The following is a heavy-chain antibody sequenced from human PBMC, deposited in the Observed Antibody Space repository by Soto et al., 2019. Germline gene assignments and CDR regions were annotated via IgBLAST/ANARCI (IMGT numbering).Heavy chain of an antibody. Sequence: QEQVVQSGPAMKEPGSSVKVSCRASGIMSSGYGFSWVRQAPGQGLEWVGMINPILDSTHYAQNLQGRVSLSVDKSTDTASLEVTSLRLEATAIYFCATMKRARLDSWGRGTVVTVSS. CDR1: GIMSSGYG. CDR3: ATMKRARLDS. D-gene: IGHD6-25*01. CDR2: INPILDST. J-gene: IGHJ4*02. V-gene: IGHV1-69*09.